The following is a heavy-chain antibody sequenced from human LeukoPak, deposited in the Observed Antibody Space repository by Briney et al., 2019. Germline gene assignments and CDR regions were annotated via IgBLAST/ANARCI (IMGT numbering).Heavy chain of an antibody. Sequence: SETLSLTCTVSGYSISSGYYWGWLRPPPGKGLEWIGSIYHSGSTYYNPSLKSRVTISVDTSKNQFSLKLSSVTAADTAVYYCARALLLRPYNWFDPWGQGTLVTVSS. CDR2: IYHSGST. D-gene: IGHD1-26*01. CDR1: GYSISSGYY. CDR3: ARALLLRPYNWFDP. J-gene: IGHJ5*02. V-gene: IGHV4-38-2*02.